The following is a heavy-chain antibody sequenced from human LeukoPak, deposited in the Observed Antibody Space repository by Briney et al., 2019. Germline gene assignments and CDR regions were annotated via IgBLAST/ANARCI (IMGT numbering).Heavy chain of an antibody. Sequence: PGGSLRLSCAASEFTISSYSMHWVRQAPGKGLEWVAVISNDGSNKYYADSVKGRFIVSRDNSKNTLYLQMNSLSAEDTAVYYCARVRGDSSSWFESDWFDPWGQGTLVTVSS. V-gene: IGHV3-30-3*01. J-gene: IGHJ5*02. CDR2: ISNDGSNK. CDR3: ARVRGDSSSWFESDWFDP. D-gene: IGHD6-13*01. CDR1: EFTISSYS.